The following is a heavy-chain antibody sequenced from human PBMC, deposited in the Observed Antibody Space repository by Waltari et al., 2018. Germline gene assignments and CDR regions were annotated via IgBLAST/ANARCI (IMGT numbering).Heavy chain of an antibody. J-gene: IGHJ6*03. D-gene: IGHD3-3*01. CDR2: IYYSGST. Sequence: QVQLQESGPGLVKPSETLSLTCTVSGGSISSYYWSWLRQPPGTGLRWIGYIYYSGSTNYNPSLKSRVTISVDTSKNQCSLKLSSVTAADTAVYYCARGLRGYDFWSAQPRPNYMDVWGKGTTVTVSS. CDR3: ARGLRGYDFWSAQPRPNYMDV. V-gene: IGHV4-59*01. CDR1: GGSISSYY.